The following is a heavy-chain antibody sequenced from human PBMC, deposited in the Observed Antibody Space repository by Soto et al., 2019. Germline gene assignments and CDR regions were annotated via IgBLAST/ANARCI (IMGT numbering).Heavy chain of an antibody. V-gene: IGHV3-23*01. D-gene: IGHD3-3*01. CDR3: AKERNFWSGTAGFDS. CDR1: GFTFSMFA. CDR2: ISGSGGST. Sequence: GGSLRLSCVGSGFTFSMFAMSWVRQAPGKGLEWISSISGSGGSTYYADSVKGRFTVSRDNSKTTVFLQTNSLRTEDTAVYFCAKERNFWSGTAGFDSWGQGSPVTVSS. J-gene: IGHJ5*01.